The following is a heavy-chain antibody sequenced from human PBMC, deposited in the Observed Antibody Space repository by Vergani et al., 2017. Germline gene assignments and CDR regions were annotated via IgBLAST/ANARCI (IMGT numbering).Heavy chain of an antibody. CDR1: GFTFSSYA. J-gene: IGHJ3*02. Sequence: EVQLLESGGGLVQPGGSLRLSCAASGFTFSSYAMSWVRQAPGKGLEWVSAISGSGGSTYYADSVKGRFTISRDNSKNTLYLQMNSLRAEDTAVYYCAKFLVTMIVVVPHDAFDIWGQGTMVTVSS. CDR2: ISGSGGST. V-gene: IGHV3-23*01. CDR3: AKFLVTMIVVVPHDAFDI. D-gene: IGHD3-22*01.